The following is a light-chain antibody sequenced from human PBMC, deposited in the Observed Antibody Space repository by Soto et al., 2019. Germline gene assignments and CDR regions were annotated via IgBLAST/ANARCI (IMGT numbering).Light chain of an antibody. CDR1: QDIGNF. CDR2: DAS. V-gene: IGKV1-33*01. J-gene: IGKJ4*01. Sequence: DIQMTQSPSTLSASVGDRVTITCQASQDIGNFLSWYQQKPGKVPKLLIFDASNLETGVPSRFSGSGSGTDFTFTISSLQPEDIATYYCQQYDNLPLTFGGGTKVDIK. CDR3: QQYDNLPLT.